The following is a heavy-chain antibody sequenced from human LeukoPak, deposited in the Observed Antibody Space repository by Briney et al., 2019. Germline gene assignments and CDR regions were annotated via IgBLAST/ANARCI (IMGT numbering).Heavy chain of an antibody. J-gene: IGHJ4*02. CDR2: INHSGST. Sequence: SETLSLTCAVYGGSFSGYYWSWIRQPPGKGLEWIGEINHSGSTNYNPSLKSRVTISVDTSKNQFSLKLSSVTAADTAAYYCARDKYSSGWLDYWGQGTLVTVSS. CDR1: GGSFSGYY. CDR3: ARDKYSSGWLDY. V-gene: IGHV4-34*01. D-gene: IGHD6-19*01.